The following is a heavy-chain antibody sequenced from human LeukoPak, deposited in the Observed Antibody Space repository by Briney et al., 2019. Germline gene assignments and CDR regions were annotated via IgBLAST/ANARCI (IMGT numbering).Heavy chain of an antibody. CDR2: IKQDGSEK. CDR1: GFTFSSYW. V-gene: IGHV3-7*01. D-gene: IGHD2-2*01. CDR3: ARGRYCSSTSCYRPFDY. J-gene: IGHJ4*02. Sequence: GGSLRLSCAAPGFTFSSYWMSWVRQAPGKGLEWVANIKQDGSEKYYVDSVKGRFTISRDNAKNSLYLQMNSLRAEDTAVYYCARGRYCSSTSCYRPFDYWGQGTLVTVSS.